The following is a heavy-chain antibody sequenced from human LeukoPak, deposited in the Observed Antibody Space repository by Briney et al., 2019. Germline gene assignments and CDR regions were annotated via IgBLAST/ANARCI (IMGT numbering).Heavy chain of an antibody. CDR1: GFTFSSYS. D-gene: IGHD3-22*01. Sequence: GGSLRLYCAASGFTFSSYSMNWVRQAPGKGLEWVSSISTSSSYIYYADSVKGRFTISRDNAKNSLYLQMNSLRAEDTAVYYCARDHRGSPNYDSSGPLDYWGQGTLVTVSS. J-gene: IGHJ4*02. V-gene: IGHV3-21*01. CDR3: ARDHRGSPNYDSSGPLDY. CDR2: ISTSSSYI.